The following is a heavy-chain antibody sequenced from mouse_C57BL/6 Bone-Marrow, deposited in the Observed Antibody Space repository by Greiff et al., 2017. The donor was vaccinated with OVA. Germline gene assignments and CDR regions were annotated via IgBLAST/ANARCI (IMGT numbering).Heavy chain of an antibody. CDR3: ARRGSTQYYFDY. Sequence: DVMLVESGGGLVKLGGSLKLSCAASGFTFSSYYMSWVRQTPEKRLELVAAINSNGGSTYYPDTVKGRFTISRDNAKNTLYLQMSSLKSEDTALYYCARRGSTQYYFDYWGQGTTLTVSS. CDR1: GFTFSSYY. D-gene: IGHD1-1*01. CDR2: INSNGGST. V-gene: IGHV5-6-2*01. J-gene: IGHJ2*01.